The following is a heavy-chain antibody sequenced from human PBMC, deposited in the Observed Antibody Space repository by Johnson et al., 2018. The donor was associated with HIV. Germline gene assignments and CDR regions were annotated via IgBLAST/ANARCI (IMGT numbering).Heavy chain of an antibody. V-gene: IGHV3-30*04. CDR2: ISYDGSNK. Sequence: QVQLVESGGGVVQPGRSLRLSCAASGFTFSSYAMHWVRQAPGKGLEWVAVISYDGSNKYYADSVKGRFTISRDNAKNSLYLQMNPLRAEDTAVYYCARAWSLDAIDIWGQGTMVTASS. J-gene: IGHJ3*02. CDR1: GFTFSSYA. D-gene: IGHD2-15*01. CDR3: ARAWSLDAIDI.